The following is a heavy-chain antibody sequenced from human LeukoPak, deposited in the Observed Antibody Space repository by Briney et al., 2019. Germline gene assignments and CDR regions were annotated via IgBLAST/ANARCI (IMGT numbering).Heavy chain of an antibody. V-gene: IGHV4-38-2*02. Sequence: AETLSLTCTVSGYSISSGYYWGWIRQPPGKGLEWIGSIYHSGSTYYNPPLKSRVTISVDTSKNQFSLKLSSVTAADTAVYYCASGHYGDYPEGYWGQGTLVTVSS. D-gene: IGHD4-17*01. CDR2: IYHSGST. CDR3: ASGHYGDYPEGY. CDR1: GYSISSGYY. J-gene: IGHJ4*02.